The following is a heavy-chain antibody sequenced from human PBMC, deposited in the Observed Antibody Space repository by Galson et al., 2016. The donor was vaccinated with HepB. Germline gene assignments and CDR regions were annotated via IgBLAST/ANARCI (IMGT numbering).Heavy chain of an antibody. D-gene: IGHD2-2*03. V-gene: IGHV3-11*03. J-gene: IGHJ5*02. CDR2: ISSTSSYT. CDR1: GFTFSDYY. Sequence: SLRLSCAASGFTFSDYYMSWIRQAPGKGLEWVSYISSTSSYTNYADSVRGRFAISRDNAKNSLYLQTNSLRVEDTAVYYCARSGDGYCGSRSCHRWFDPWGRGTLVTVSS. CDR3: ARSGDGYCGSRSCHRWFDP.